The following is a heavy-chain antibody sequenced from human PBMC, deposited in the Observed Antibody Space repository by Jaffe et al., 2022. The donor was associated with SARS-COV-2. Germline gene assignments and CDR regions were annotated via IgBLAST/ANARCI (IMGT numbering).Heavy chain of an antibody. CDR1: GFTFSSYS. J-gene: IGHJ3*02. CDR3: ARDGLRVDAFDI. Sequence: EVQLVESGGGLVKPGGSLRLSCAASGFTFSSYSMNWVRQAPGKGLEWVSSISSSSSYIYYADSVKGRFTISRDNAKNSLYLQMNSLRAEDTAVYYCARDGLRVDAFDIWGQGTMVTVSS. V-gene: IGHV3-21*01. CDR2: ISSSSSYI.